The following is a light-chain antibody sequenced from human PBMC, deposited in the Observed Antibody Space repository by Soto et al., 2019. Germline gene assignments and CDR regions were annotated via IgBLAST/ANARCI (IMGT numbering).Light chain of an antibody. CDR1: QSVRSSL. J-gene: IGKJ1*01. V-gene: IGKV3-20*01. CDR3: QQYGSAPRT. Sequence: EIVLTQSPGTLSLSPGERATLSCRASQSVRSSLFARYPQNPGQPPRLFSSSASGRATGIPDRFSGSGSGTDFTLTISSLEPEDSAVYYCQQYGSAPRTFGQGTKVDIK. CDR2: SAS.